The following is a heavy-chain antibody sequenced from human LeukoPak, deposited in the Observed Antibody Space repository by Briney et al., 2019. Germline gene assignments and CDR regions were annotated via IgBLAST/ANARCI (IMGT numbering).Heavy chain of an antibody. V-gene: IGHV3-48*04. D-gene: IGHD4/OR15-4a*01. CDR1: GFTFSSFS. Sequence: GGSLRLSCAASGFTFSSFSMNWVRQAPGKGLEWVSYISSTSSTIYYADSVKGRFTISRDNAENSLYLQMNSLRAEDTAMYYCARVRDYGTFDYWGQGTLVTVSS. CDR2: ISSTSSTI. CDR3: ARVRDYGTFDY. J-gene: IGHJ4*02.